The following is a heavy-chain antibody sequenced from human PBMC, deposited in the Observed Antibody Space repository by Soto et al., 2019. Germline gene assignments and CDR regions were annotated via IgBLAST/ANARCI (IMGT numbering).Heavy chain of an antibody. J-gene: IGHJ2*01. D-gene: IGHD3-16*01. Sequence: QVQLVQSGAEVKKPGASVKVSCKASGYTFTSYAMHWVRQAPGQRLEWMGWINPGNGNTKYSQKFQGRVTITRDTSASTAYRELSSLRSEDTAVYYCARDGGVWGRGTLVTVSS. CDR3: ARDGGV. V-gene: IGHV1-3*01. CDR2: INPGNGNT. CDR1: GYTFTSYA.